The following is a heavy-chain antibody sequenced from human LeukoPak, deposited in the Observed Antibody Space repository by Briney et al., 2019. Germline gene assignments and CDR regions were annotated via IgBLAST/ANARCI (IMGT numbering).Heavy chain of an antibody. CDR1: GYTFTDYY. CDR2: INPKSGGT. CDR3: AKARTVLRYFDWSDN. V-gene: IGHV1-2*02. D-gene: IGHD3-9*01. Sequence: GSVKVSCKASGYTFTDYYLHWVRQAPGQGLEWMGWINPKSGGTNYAQKFQGRVTMTRDTSISTIYMELSRLISDDTAVYYCAKARTVLRYFDWSDNWGQGTLVTVSS. J-gene: IGHJ5*02.